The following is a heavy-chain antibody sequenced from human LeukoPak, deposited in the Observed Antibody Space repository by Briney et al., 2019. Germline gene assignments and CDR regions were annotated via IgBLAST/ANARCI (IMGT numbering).Heavy chain of an antibody. J-gene: IGHJ6*02. Sequence: SQTLSLTCAISGDSVSSKSAAWNWIRQSPSRGLEWLGRTYYRSKWYNDYAVSVKSRITINPDTSKNQFSLQLNSVTPEDTAVYYCARGDYGSGEYYYYYGMDVWGRGTTVTVSS. CDR2: TYYRSKWYN. CDR1: GDSVSSKSAA. CDR3: ARGDYGSGEYYYYYGMDV. V-gene: IGHV6-1*01. D-gene: IGHD3-10*01.